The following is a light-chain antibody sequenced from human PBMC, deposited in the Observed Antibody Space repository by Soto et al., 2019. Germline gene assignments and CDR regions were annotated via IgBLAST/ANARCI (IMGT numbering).Light chain of an antibody. V-gene: IGKV1D-12*01. J-gene: IGKJ5*01. CDR1: QGVGIK. Sequence: DIQMTQSPSSVSASVGDSVTITCRASQGVGIKLAWYQQKPGKAPKLLIYSASTLQSGVPSRFSGTGYGADFTLTINNLQPEDFATYYCQQSNSFPLTFGQGTRLEIK. CDR3: QQSNSFPLT. CDR2: SAS.